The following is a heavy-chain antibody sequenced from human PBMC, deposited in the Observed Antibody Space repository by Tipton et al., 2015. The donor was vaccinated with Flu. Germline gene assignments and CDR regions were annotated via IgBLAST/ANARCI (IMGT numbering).Heavy chain of an antibody. CDR3: ARGSGYANAYLDF. Sequence: TLSLTCSVSGDSIGSGYYWSWIRQPPGKGLEWIGEIIHSGSPNYNPSLKSRLTISVDTSKNQFSLKVTSLTAADTAVYYCARGSGYANAYLDFWGQGTLVTVSS. V-gene: IGHV4-34*01. CDR2: IIHSGSP. CDR1: GDSIGSGYY. D-gene: IGHD5-12*01. J-gene: IGHJ4*02.